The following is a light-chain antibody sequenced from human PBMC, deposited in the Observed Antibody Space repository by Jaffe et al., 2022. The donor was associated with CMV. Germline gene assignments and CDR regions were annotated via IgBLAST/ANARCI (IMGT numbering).Light chain of an antibody. Sequence: EIVLTQSPDTLSLSPGERATLSCRASQSVSNNYLAWYQQRPGQPPRLLIYAASSRAAGVPGRFSASGSGTDFTLTISSLEPEDFAVYYCQQSGSSPSWTFGQGTNVDIK. CDR1: QSVSNNY. J-gene: IGKJ1*01. V-gene: IGKV3-20*01. CDR2: AAS. CDR3: QQSGSSPSWT.